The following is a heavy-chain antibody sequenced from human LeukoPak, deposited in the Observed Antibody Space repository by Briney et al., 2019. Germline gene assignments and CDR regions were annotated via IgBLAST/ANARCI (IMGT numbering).Heavy chain of an antibody. Sequence: GGSLRLSCAASGFTFSDYWMGWVRQAPGKGLEWVANIKEDGSEKHYVHSVKGRFTIFRDNGKKSLYLQMNSLRAEDTAVYYCARGRIYFDYWGQGTLVTVSS. CDR1: GFTFSDYW. V-gene: IGHV3-7*02. J-gene: IGHJ4*02. D-gene: IGHD2-15*01. CDR2: IKEDGSEK. CDR3: ARGRIYFDY.